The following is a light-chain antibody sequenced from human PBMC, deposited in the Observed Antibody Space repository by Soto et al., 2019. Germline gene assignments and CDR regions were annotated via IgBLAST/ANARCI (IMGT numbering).Light chain of an antibody. V-gene: IGKV3-11*01. Sequence: EVVLTQSPATLSLSPGERATLSCRASQSINNSLAWYQQKPGQAPRLLIYEASNRATGIPARFRGTGSGTDFTLTVSSLEPEDFAVYYCQQRYNWPPCTFGQGTKLEIK. CDR3: QQRYNWPPCT. CDR2: EAS. J-gene: IGKJ2*02. CDR1: QSINNS.